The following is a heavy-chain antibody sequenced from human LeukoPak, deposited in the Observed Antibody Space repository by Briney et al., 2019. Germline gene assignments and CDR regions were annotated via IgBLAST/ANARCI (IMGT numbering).Heavy chain of an antibody. CDR2: INPSGGST. D-gene: IGHD3/OR15-3a*01. CDR1: GYTFTSYY. J-gene: IGHJ4*02. Sequence: ASVKVSCKASGYTFTSYYMHWVRQAPGQGLEWMGIINPSGGSTSYAQKFQGRVTMTRDTSTSTVYMELSSLRSEDTAVHYCARDFGPDSPAEVAGYRGQGTLVTVSS. CDR3: ARDFGPDSPAEVAGY. V-gene: IGHV1-46*01.